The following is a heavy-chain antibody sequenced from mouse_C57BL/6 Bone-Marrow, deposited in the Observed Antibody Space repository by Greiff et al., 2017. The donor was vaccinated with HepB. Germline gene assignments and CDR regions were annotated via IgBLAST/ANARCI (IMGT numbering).Heavy chain of an antibody. V-gene: IGHV3-6*01. CDR1: GYSFTSGYY. CDR3: ARENYGSPFDY. J-gene: IGHJ2*01. Sequence: EVKLLESGPGLVKPSQSLSLTCSVTGYSFTSGYYWNWIRQFPGNKLEWRGYISYDGSNNYNPSLKNRISITRDTSKNQFFLKLNTVTTEDTATYYCARENYGSPFDYWGQGTTLTVSS. D-gene: IGHD1-1*01. CDR2: ISYDGSN.